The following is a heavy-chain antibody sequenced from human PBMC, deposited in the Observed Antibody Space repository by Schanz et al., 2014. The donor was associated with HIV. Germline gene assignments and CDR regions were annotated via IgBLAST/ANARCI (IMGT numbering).Heavy chain of an antibody. J-gene: IGHJ6*02. CDR2: ISYDGRNK. CDR1: GFTFSDYS. V-gene: IGHV3-30*18. Sequence: QVQLGQSGGGVVQPGRSLRLSCAASGFTFSDYSMHWVRQAPGKALEWLAVISYDGRNKKFANSVKGRFTISRDNSKNSLSLLIKSLRAEDAAVYYCAKDRNYYESKYRGKGNYYYYYGMDVWGQGTTVTVSS. CDR3: AKDRNYYESKYRGKGNYYYYYGMDV. D-gene: IGHD3-22*01.